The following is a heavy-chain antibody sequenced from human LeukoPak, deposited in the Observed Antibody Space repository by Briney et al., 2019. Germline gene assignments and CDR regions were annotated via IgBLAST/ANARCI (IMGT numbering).Heavy chain of an antibody. CDR1: GYTSSRNG. Sequence: ASVKVSCKASGYTSSRNGISWVRQAPGQGLEWMGWISAYNGNTNYAQKLQGRVTMTTDTSTSTAYMELRSLRSDDTAVYYCARVELLPDYYGMDVWGQGTTVTVSS. V-gene: IGHV1-18*01. J-gene: IGHJ6*02. D-gene: IGHD2-15*01. CDR3: ARVELLPDYYGMDV. CDR2: ISAYNGNT.